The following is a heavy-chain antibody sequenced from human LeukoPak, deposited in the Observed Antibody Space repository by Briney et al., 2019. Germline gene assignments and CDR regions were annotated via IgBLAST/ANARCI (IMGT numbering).Heavy chain of an antibody. CDR1: GGSISSYY. V-gene: IGHV4-4*07. CDR2: IYTSGST. Sequence: SGTLSLTCTVSGGSISSYYWSWIRQPAGKGLEWIGRIYTSGSTNYNPSLKSRVTMSVDTSKNQFSLKLSSVTAADTAVYYCARERPAYWYFDLWGRGTLVTVSS. J-gene: IGHJ2*01. CDR3: ARERPAYWYFDL.